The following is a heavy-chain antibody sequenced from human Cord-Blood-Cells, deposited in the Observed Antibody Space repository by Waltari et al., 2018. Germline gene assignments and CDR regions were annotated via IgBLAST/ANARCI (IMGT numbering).Heavy chain of an antibody. D-gene: IGHD4-4*01. CDR1: GYSISSGYY. Sequence: QVQLQESGPGLVKPSETLSLTCAVSGYSISSGYYWGWIRQPPGKGLEWIGSIYHSGSTYYNPSLKSRVTISVDTSKNQFSLKLSSVTAADTAVYYCARGHDYSNYWYWGQGTLVTVSS. V-gene: IGHV4-38-2*01. CDR3: ARGHDYSNYWY. CDR2: IYHSGST. J-gene: IGHJ4*02.